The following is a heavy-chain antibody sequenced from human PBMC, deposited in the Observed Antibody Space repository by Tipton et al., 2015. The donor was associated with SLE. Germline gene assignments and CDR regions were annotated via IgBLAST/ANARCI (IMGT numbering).Heavy chain of an antibody. D-gene: IGHD7-27*01. CDR3: ARAYTGAGDAFDI. V-gene: IGHV4-30-4*01. J-gene: IGHJ3*02. CDR1: GGSISSGDYY. CDR2: IYYSGST. Sequence: TLSLTCTFSGGSISSGDYYWSWIRQPPGKGLEWIGYIYYSGSTYYNPSLKSRVTISVDTSKNQFSLKLSSVTAADTAVYYCARAYTGAGDAFDIWGQGTMVTVSS.